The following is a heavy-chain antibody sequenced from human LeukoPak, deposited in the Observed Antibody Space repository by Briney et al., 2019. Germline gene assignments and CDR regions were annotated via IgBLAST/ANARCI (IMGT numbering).Heavy chain of an antibody. CDR3: ARDQNYAFDI. Sequence: PGGSLRLSCAASGFTFSSYTMNWVRQAPGKGLEWVSYFRSSDGTISYADSVKGRFTISSDNAKNSLYLQMNSLRDEDTAMYFCARDQNYAFDIWGHGTMVTVSS. J-gene: IGHJ3*02. CDR1: GFTFSSYT. CDR2: FRSSDGTI. V-gene: IGHV3-48*02.